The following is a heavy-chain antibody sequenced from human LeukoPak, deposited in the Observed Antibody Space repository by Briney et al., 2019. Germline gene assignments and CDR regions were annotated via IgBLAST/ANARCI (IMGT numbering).Heavy chain of an antibody. CDR2: ISYDGSNK. Sequence: PGRSLRLSCAASGFTFSSYAMHWVRQAPGKGLEWVAVISYDGSNKYYADSVKGRFTISRDNSKNTLYLQMNSLRAEDTAVYYCARDRTLDYYGSSGYYCGYFDYWGQGTLVTVSS. J-gene: IGHJ4*02. D-gene: IGHD3-22*01. V-gene: IGHV3-30-3*01. CDR3: ARDRTLDYYGSSGYYCGYFDY. CDR1: GFTFSSYA.